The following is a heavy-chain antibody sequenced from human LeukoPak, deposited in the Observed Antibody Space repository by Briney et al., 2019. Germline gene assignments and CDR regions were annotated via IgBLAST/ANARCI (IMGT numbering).Heavy chain of an antibody. CDR3: ASLMVRGGPFYN. CDR2: IYYSGST. V-gene: IGHV4-59*08. CDR1: GGSISSYH. J-gene: IGHJ4*02. Sequence: SETLSLTCTVSGGSISSYHWSWLRQPPGKGLEWIGYIYYSGSTNYNPSLESRVTISVDTSKKQFSLKLTSVTATDTAVYYCASLMVRGGPFYNWGQGTLATVSS. D-gene: IGHD3-10*01.